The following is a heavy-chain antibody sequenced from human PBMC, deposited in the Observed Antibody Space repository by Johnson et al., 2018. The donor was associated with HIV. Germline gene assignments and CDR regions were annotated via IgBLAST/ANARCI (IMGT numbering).Heavy chain of an antibody. CDR1: GFTFSSYD. CDR3: ARAGPSDAFEI. CDR2: IGTAGDT. Sequence: VQLVESGGGLVQPGGSLRLSCAASGFTFSSYDMHWVRQATGKGLEWVSAIGTAGDTYYPGSVKGRFTISRENAMNSLYLQMNSLRAGDTAVYYCARAGPSDAFEIWGQGTMVTVS. J-gene: IGHJ3*02. V-gene: IGHV3-13*01.